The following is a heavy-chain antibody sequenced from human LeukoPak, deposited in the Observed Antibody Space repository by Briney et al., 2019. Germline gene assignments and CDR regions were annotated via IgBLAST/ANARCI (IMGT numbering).Heavy chain of an antibody. CDR1: GFTFSSYS. CDR2: ISSSSSYI. Sequence: GGSLRLSCAASGFTFSSYSMNWVRQAPGKGLEWVSSISSSSSYIYYADSVKGRFTISRDNAKNSLYLQMNSLRAEDTAVYYCARVVGVGASYGMDVWGQGTTVTVSS. V-gene: IGHV3-21*01. D-gene: IGHD1-26*01. CDR3: ARVVGVGASYGMDV. J-gene: IGHJ6*02.